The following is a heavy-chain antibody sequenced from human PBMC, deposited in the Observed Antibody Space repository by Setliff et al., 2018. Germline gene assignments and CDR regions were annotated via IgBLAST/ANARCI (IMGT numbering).Heavy chain of an antibody. D-gene: IGHD6-19*01. Sequence: PSETLSLTCTVSGDSISSRRNYWGWFRQPAGKELEWIGQIYTSWSTNYNPSLKSRVTISVDTSKNQFSLKLSSVTAADTAVYYCARGRAGHSGHWGQGTRVTVSS. CDR3: ARGRAGHSGH. CDR2: IYTSWST. J-gene: IGHJ4*02. CDR1: GDSISSRRNY. V-gene: IGHV4-61*09.